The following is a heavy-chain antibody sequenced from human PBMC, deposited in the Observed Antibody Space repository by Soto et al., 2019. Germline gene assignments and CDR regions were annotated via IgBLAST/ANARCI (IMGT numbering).Heavy chain of an antibody. CDR2: IWYDGSNK. CDR3: VREDVRQQLVGLDY. CDR1: GFTFSSYG. Sequence: GGSLGLSCAASGFTFSSYGMPWVRQGPGKGLEWVAVIWYDGSNKYYADSVKCRCTISRDNSKNTLYLQMNSLRAEDTAVYYCVREDVRQQLVGLDYWGQGTLCTGSS. V-gene: IGHV3-33*01. J-gene: IGHJ4*02. D-gene: IGHD6-13*01.